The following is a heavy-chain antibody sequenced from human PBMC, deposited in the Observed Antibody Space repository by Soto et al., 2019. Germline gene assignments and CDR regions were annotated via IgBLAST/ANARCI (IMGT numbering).Heavy chain of an antibody. V-gene: IGHV3-30*18. J-gene: IGHJ6*02. CDR3: AKDLLRIAVAGLYGMDV. CDR1: GFTFSSYG. Sequence: GGSLRLSCAASGFTFSSYGMHWVRQAPGKGLEWVAVISYDGSNKYCADSVKGRFTISRDNSKNTLYLQMNSLRAEDTAVYYCAKDLLRIAVAGLYGMDVWGQGTTVTVSS. CDR2: ISYDGSNK. D-gene: IGHD6-19*01.